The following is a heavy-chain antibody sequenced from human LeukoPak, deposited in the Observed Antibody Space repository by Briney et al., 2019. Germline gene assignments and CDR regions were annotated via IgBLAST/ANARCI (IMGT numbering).Heavy chain of an antibody. CDR3: ARHLFYNSSGYSFDH. CDR1: GGSINNYY. D-gene: IGHD3-22*01. J-gene: IGHJ4*02. CDR2: IYYSGST. V-gene: IGHV4-59*08. Sequence: SETLSLTCTVSGGSINNYYWSWIRQPPGKGLEWIGYIYYSGSTNYNPSLRSRVTISLDTSKNQLSLKLSSVTAADTAVYYCARHLFYNSSGYSFDHWGQGTLVTVSS.